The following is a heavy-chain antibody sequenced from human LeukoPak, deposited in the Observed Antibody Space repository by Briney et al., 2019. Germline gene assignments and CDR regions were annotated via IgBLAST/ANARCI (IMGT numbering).Heavy chain of an antibody. CDR3: ARDRQIAY. J-gene: IGHJ4*02. CDR2: IKQDVSEK. Sequence: GGSLRLSCAASGFTLSNYWLTWVRQAPGQGLEWVANIKQDVSEKHYVDSVKGRFTISKDNAKNSLYLQMNSLRAEDTAVYYCARDRQIAYWGQGTLVTVSS. CDR1: GFTLSNYW. V-gene: IGHV3-7*01.